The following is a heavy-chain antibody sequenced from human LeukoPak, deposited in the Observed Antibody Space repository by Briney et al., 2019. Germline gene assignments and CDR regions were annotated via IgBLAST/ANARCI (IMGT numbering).Heavy chain of an antibody. CDR1: GFTFSSYA. J-gene: IGHJ4*02. D-gene: IGHD3-22*01. Sequence: PGGSLRLFCAASGFTFSSYAMSWVRQAPGRGLEWVSAVSGGGTSTYYADSVKGRFTISRDNSKNTLYLLINSLRAEDTAIYYCAKHYFDSSGYYRRPSFDYWGQGTLVTVSS. V-gene: IGHV3-23*01. CDR3: AKHYFDSSGYYRRPSFDY. CDR2: VSGGGTST.